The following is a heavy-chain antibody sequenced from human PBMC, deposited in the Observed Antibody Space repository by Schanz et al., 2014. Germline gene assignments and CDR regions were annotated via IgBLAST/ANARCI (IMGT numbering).Heavy chain of an antibody. Sequence: EVQLVESGGGVVQPGRSLRLSCEASEFTFSSYKMNWVRQAPGKGLEWVSSISSSGSYIHYADSVKGRFTISRDNSKNTLYLHMNTLRSEDTAVYYCAKDSTHIDIVLVPTAIDYWGQGTLVTVSS. CDR1: EFTFSSYK. CDR3: AKDSTHIDIVLVPTAIDY. D-gene: IGHD2-2*01. V-gene: IGHV3-21*01. CDR2: ISSSGSYI. J-gene: IGHJ4*02.